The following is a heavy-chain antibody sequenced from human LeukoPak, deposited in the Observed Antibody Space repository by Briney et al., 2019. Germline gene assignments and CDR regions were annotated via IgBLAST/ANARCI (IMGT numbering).Heavy chain of an antibody. Sequence: GGSLRLSCAASGFTFSSYAMSWVRQAPGKGLEWVSAISGSGGSTYYADSVKGRFTISRDNSKNTPYLQMNSLRAEDTAVYYCAKVEGSGCRHPFDYWGQGTLVTVSS. D-gene: IGHD3-22*01. CDR3: AKVEGSGCRHPFDY. CDR2: ISGSGGST. J-gene: IGHJ4*02. V-gene: IGHV3-23*01. CDR1: GFTFSSYA.